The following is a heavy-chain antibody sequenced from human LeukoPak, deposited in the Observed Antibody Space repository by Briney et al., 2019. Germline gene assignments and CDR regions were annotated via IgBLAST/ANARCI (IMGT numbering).Heavy chain of an antibody. J-gene: IGHJ4*02. CDR3: TNGACGGSRCSSGAY. V-gene: IGHV3-30*02. Sequence: GGSLRLSCAASGFTFRSYCMHWVRQAPGKGLEWVAYMRDDSSKNWYGDYVKGRFTISRDNPKNTLYMQMKSLRGEDTAVYYCTNGACGGSRCSSGAYWGQGTLVTVSS. D-gene: IGHD2-15*01. CDR1: GFTFRSYC. CDR2: MRDDSSKN.